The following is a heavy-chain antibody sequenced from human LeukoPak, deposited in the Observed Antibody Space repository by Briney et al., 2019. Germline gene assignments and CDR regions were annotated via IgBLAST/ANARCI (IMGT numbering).Heavy chain of an antibody. D-gene: IGHD3-22*01. CDR2: ISGSGGST. J-gene: IGHJ4*02. CDR1: GFTFSSYA. V-gene: IGHV3-23*01. Sequence: GGSLRLSCAASGFTFSSYAMSWVRQAPGKGLEWVSAISGSGGSTYYADSVKGRFTISRDNSKNTLYLQMNSLRAEDTAVYYCARGAVVVAKKAYYFDYWGQGTLVTVSS. CDR3: ARGAVVVAKKAYYFDY.